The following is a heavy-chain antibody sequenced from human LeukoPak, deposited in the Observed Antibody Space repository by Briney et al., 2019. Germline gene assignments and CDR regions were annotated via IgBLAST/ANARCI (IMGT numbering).Heavy chain of an antibody. CDR1: GGSFSGYY. D-gene: IGHD3-10*01. Sequence: SETLSLTCAVYGGSFSGYYWSWIRQPPGKGLEWIGEINHSGSTSYNPSLKSRVTISVDTSKNQFSLKLSSVTAADTAVYYCARTDGDRGVIDYFDYWGQGTLVTVSS. CDR3: ARTDGDRGVIDYFDY. J-gene: IGHJ4*02. CDR2: INHSGST. V-gene: IGHV4-34*01.